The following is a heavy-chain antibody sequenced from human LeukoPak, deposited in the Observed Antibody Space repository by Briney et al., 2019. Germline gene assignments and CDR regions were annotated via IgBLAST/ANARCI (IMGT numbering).Heavy chain of an antibody. Sequence: PGRSLRLSCAASGFSFNDYAMHWVRQAPGEGLEWVSGISWNRNTIGYADSVRGRFTIFRDDGKNSLYLQMNSLRAEDTALYYCAKDADDSGDYVGIDYWGQGTLVTVSS. CDR3: AKDADDSGDYVGIDY. V-gene: IGHV3-9*01. D-gene: IGHD4-17*01. J-gene: IGHJ4*02. CDR2: ISWNRNTI. CDR1: GFSFNDYA.